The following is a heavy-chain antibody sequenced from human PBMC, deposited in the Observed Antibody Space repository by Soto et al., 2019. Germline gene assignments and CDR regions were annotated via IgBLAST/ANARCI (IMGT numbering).Heavy chain of an antibody. CDR1: CGSISSGGYY. D-gene: IGHD6-19*01. Sequence: QVQLQESGPGLVKPSQTLSLTCTVSCGSISSGGYYWSWIRQHPGKGLEWIGYIYYSGSTFHNPSLRSRVTISVDTSKNQFSLKLTSVTAADTAVYYCGRDISTVAGTLGYWGQGTLVTVSS. J-gene: IGHJ4*02. V-gene: IGHV4-31*03. CDR3: GRDISTVAGTLGY. CDR2: IYYSGST.